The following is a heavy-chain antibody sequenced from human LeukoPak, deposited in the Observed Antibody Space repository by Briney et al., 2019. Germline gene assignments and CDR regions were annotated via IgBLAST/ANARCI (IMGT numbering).Heavy chain of an antibody. J-gene: IGHJ5*02. Sequence: PSETLSLTCTVSGYSISSGYFWGCIRQPPGKGLEWIGTIYHSGSTYYNASLESRVTISVDTSKNQFSLKLSSVTAADTAVYYCARAYSSSWYFNWFDPWGQGTLVTVSS. CDR2: IYHSGST. D-gene: IGHD6-13*01. CDR1: GYSISSGYF. V-gene: IGHV4-38-2*02. CDR3: ARAYSSSWYFNWFDP.